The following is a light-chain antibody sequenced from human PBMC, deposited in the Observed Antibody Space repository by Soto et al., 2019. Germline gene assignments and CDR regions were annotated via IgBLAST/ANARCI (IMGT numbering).Light chain of an antibody. Sequence: EIVLTQSPGTLSLSPGESATLSCRASQSVDNNVAWYQQKPGQAPRLLIVGSFARATGIPARFSGSGSGTEFTLTISSLEPEDFAVYYCQQRSNWPPFSFGPGTKVDIK. CDR3: QQRSNWPPFS. CDR1: QSVDNN. CDR2: GSF. J-gene: IGKJ3*01. V-gene: IGKV3-11*01.